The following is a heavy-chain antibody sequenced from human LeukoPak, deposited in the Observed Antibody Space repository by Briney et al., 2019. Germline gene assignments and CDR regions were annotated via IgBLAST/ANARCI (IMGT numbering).Heavy chain of an antibody. V-gene: IGHV3-7*01. J-gene: IGHJ4*02. Sequence: GWSLRLSCVASGFTFSIYSMSWLRQAPGLGLEWESNINQHVNEKSYLDSVKGRFTISRDNAKNSLYLQITSLRPEDTAVYYCARVASYYHSSGYYHEFHSSGPGPLLTASS. D-gene: IGHD3-22*01. CDR3: ARVASYYHSSGYYHEFHS. CDR2: INQHVNEK. CDR1: GFTFSIYS.